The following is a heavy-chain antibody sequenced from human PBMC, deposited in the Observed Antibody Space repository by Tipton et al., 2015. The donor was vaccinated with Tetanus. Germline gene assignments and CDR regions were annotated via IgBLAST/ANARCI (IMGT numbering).Heavy chain of an antibody. CDR2: IYYSGST. CDR3: AREVVVVISGRPDAFDI. D-gene: IGHD3-22*01. Sequence: TLSLTCTVSGGSISSGGYYWSWIRQHPGKGLEWIGYIYYSGSTYYNPSLKSRVTISVDTSKNQFSLKLSSVTAADTAVYYCAREVVVVISGRPDAFDIGGQGTMVTVSS. CDR1: GGSISSGGYY. V-gene: IGHV4-31*03. J-gene: IGHJ3*02.